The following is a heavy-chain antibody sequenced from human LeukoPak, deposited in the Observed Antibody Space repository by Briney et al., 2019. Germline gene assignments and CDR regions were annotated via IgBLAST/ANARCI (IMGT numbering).Heavy chain of an antibody. Sequence: GSLRLSCAASGFTFSSYSMNWVRQAPGKGLEWVSSISSSSSYIYYADSVKGRFTISRDNSKNTLYLQMNSLRAEDTAVYYCAKGRNRGYSGYGNWFDPWGQGTLVTVSS. CDR2: ISSSSSYI. J-gene: IGHJ5*02. V-gene: IGHV3-21*04. D-gene: IGHD5-12*01. CDR3: AKGRNRGYSGYGNWFDP. CDR1: GFTFSSYS.